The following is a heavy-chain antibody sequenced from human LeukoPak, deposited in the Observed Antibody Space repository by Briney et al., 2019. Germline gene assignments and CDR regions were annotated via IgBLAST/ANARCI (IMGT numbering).Heavy chain of an antibody. Sequence: GGSLRLSCAASGFTFSSYAMHWVRQAPGKGLEYVSAISSNGGSTYYANSVKGRFTISRDNSKNTLYLQVGSLRAEDMAVYYCARVGSWDAFDIWGQGTMVTVSS. CDR3: ARVGSWDAFDI. CDR1: GFTFSSYA. J-gene: IGHJ3*02. V-gene: IGHV3-64*01. D-gene: IGHD1-26*01. CDR2: ISSNGGST.